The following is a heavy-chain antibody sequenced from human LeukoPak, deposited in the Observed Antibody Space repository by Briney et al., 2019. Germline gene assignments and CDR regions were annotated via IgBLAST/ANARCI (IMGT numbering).Heavy chain of an antibody. CDR2: IYYSGST. CDR1: GGSFSGYY. CDR3: ARDSYDFWSGYPRWFDP. V-gene: IGHV4-59*01. Sequence: SETLSLTCAVYGGSFSGYYWSWIRQPPGKGLEWIGYIYYSGSTNYNPSLKSRVTISVDTSKNQFSLKLSSVTAADTAVYYCARDSYDFWSGYPRWFDPWGQGTLVTVSS. D-gene: IGHD3-3*01. J-gene: IGHJ5*02.